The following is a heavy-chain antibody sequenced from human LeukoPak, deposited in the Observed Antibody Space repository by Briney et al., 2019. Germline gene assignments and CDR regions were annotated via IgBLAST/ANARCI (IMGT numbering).Heavy chain of an antibody. Sequence: PSETLSLTCTVSGGSISSYYWSRIRQPAGKGLEWIGRIYTSGSTNYNPSLKSRVTMSVDTSKNQLSLKLSSVTAADTAVYYCARDLEYYYGSGSYYYYYGMDVWGQGTTVTVSS. J-gene: IGHJ6*02. CDR3: ARDLEYYYGSGSYYYYYGMDV. D-gene: IGHD3-10*01. V-gene: IGHV4-4*07. CDR1: GGSISSYY. CDR2: IYTSGST.